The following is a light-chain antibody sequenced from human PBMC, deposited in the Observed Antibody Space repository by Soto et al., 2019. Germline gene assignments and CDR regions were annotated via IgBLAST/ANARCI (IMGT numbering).Light chain of an antibody. CDR1: SSDVGGYNY. J-gene: IGLJ2*01. Sequence: QSALTQPASVSGSPGQSITISCTGTSSDVGGYNYVSWYQQHPGKAPKLMIYDVSNRPSGVSNRFSGSKSGNTASLTISGXXXXXXXXXYCSSYTSSSTLVVFGGGTKLTV. CDR2: DVS. V-gene: IGLV2-14*01. CDR3: SSYTSSSTLVV.